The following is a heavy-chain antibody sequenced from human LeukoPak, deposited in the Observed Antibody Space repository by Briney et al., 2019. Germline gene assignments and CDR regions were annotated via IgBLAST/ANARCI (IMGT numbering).Heavy chain of an antibody. Sequence: GGSLRLSCAASGFTFSSYAMHWVRQAPGKGLEWVSYISSTSSTIYYADSVKGRFTISRDTAKNSLYLQMNSLRAEDTAVYSCARGDYGDYWNYYYMDVWGKGTTVTVSS. CDR3: ARGDYGDYWNYYYMDV. V-gene: IGHV3-48*01. CDR2: ISSTSSTI. CDR1: GFTFSSYA. J-gene: IGHJ6*03. D-gene: IGHD4-17*01.